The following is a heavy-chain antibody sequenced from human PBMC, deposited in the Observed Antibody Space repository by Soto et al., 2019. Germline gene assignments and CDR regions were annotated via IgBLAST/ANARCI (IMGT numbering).Heavy chain of an antibody. Sequence: QVQLVQSGAEMEQPGASVKVSCKASGYTFTNYGITWVRQAPGQGLEWMGWISAYNGNTNYEQKFQDRVTMTTDTSTSTAYMEVRSLRYDDAAVYYCAIDTTVGSDALDIWGQGTMVTVSS. V-gene: IGHV1-18*01. CDR3: AIDTTVGSDALDI. D-gene: IGHD4-17*01. CDR1: GYTFTNYG. J-gene: IGHJ3*02. CDR2: ISAYNGNT.